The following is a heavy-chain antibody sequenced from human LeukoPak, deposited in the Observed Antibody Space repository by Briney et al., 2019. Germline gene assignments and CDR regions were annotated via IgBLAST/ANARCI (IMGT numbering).Heavy chain of an antibody. CDR3: ARGANAYDSSGPFDY. D-gene: IGHD3-22*01. CDR1: GFTLSSYA. J-gene: IGHJ4*02. CDR2: ISYDGSNK. Sequence: GGSLRLSCAASGFTLSSYAMHWVRQAPGKGLEWVAVISYDGSNKYYADSVKGRFTISRDNSKNTLYLQMNSLRAEDTAVYYCARGANAYDSSGPFDYWGQGTLVTVSS. V-gene: IGHV3-30-3*01.